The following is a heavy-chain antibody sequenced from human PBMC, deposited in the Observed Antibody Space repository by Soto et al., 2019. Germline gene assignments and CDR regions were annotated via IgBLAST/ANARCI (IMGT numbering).Heavy chain of an antibody. V-gene: IGHV4-39*07. CDR3: ARGRHDCSGGSCYFYYYYYMDV. J-gene: IGHJ6*03. CDR2: INHSGST. Sequence: PSETLSLTCTVSGGSISSSSYYWGWIRQPPGKGLEWIGKINHSGSTYYNPSLKSRVTISVDTSKNQFSLKLSSVTAADTAVYYCARGRHDCSGGSCYFYYYYYMDVWGKGTTVTV. D-gene: IGHD2-15*01. CDR1: GGSISSSSYY.